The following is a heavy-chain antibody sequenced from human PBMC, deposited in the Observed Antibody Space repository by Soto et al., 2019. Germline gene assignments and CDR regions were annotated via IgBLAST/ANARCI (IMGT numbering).Heavy chain of an antibody. CDR2: IYYSGST. V-gene: IGHV4-31*03. D-gene: IGHD2-2*01. CDR1: GGSISSGGYY. Sequence: SETLSLTCTVSGGSISSGGYYWSWIRQHPGKGLEWIGYIYYSGSTYYNPSLKSRVTISVDTSKNQFSLKLSSVTAADTAVYYCARSHCISPGCYEYQYYGMDVWGQGTTVTVSS. CDR3: ARSHCISPGCYEYQYYGMDV. J-gene: IGHJ6*02.